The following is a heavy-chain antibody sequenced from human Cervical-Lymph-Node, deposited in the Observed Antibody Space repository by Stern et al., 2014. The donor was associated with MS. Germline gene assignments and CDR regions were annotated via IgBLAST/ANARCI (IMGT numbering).Heavy chain of an antibody. CDR2: ISAGGDT. J-gene: IGHJ4*02. Sequence: QVQLVESGAEVKKPGASVKVSCKTSGDSFTTYAMHWVRQAPGQRLEWLGWISAGGDTKYSQKVQDRVTIPRDKSASTAYMEVSSLKAEDTAIYYCASAGGWYEPDYWGQGTLVTVSS. CDR3: ASAGGWYEPDY. V-gene: IGHV1-3*01. D-gene: IGHD6-19*01. CDR1: GDSFTTYA.